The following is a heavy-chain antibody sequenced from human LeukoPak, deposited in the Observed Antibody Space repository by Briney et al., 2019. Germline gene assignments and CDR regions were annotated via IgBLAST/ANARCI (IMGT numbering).Heavy chain of an antibody. Sequence: ASVKVSCKASGYTFTSYDINWVRQATGQGLEWMGWMNPNSGNTGYAQKFQGRVTITRNTSISTAYMELSSLRSEDTAVYYCARGSSRSPSIVGASSRGYYYYMDVWGKGTTVTVSS. CDR1: GYTFTSYD. CDR2: MNPNSGNT. D-gene: IGHD1-26*01. CDR3: ARGSSRSPSIVGASSRGYYYYMDV. J-gene: IGHJ6*03. V-gene: IGHV1-8*03.